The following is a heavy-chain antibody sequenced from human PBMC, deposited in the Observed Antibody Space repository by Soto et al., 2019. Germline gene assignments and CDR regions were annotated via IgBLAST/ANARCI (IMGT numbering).Heavy chain of an antibody. J-gene: IGHJ6*02. Sequence: PGGSLRLSCAASGFTFSSFGMHWVRQAPGKGLEWVSLIWYDGSKKSYGDSVKGRFTISRDNSRNTVYLQMDSLRADDTAVYYCARDASYYSLWSGYYPSRNGMDVWGQGTTVTVSS. CDR1: GFTFSSFG. CDR2: IWYDGSKK. V-gene: IGHV3-33*01. D-gene: IGHD3-3*01. CDR3: ARDASYYSLWSGYYPSRNGMDV.